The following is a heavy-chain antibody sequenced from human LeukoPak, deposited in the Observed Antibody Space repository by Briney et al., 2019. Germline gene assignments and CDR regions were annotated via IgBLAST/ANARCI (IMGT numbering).Heavy chain of an antibody. Sequence: RGSLRLSCAASGFTFSSYAMSWVRQAPGKGLEWVSAISGSGGSTYYADSVKGRFTISRDNSMNTLYLQMNSLRAEDTAVYYWAKDGSYLVGATTSYFDYWGQETLVTVSS. J-gene: IGHJ4*02. CDR3: AKDGSYLVGATTSYFDY. CDR1: GFTFSSYA. CDR2: ISGSGGST. V-gene: IGHV3-23*01. D-gene: IGHD1-26*01.